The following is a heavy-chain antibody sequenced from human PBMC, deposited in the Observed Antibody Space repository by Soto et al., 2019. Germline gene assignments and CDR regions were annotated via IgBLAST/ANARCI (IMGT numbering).Heavy chain of an antibody. J-gene: IGHJ4*02. Sequence: EVQLVESGGGLVQPGGSLRLSCAASGFTIRDHYMDWVRQAPGKGLEWVGRSRDKSESYTTEYAASVKGRLTISRDESKNSVYVQMNSLKTEDTAVYYCVRGPSDHKLRLVEWPYGDYWGQGALVTVSS. D-gene: IGHD3-3*01. V-gene: IGHV3-72*01. CDR1: GFTIRDHY. CDR3: VRGPSDHKLRLVEWPYGDY. CDR2: SRDKSESYTT.